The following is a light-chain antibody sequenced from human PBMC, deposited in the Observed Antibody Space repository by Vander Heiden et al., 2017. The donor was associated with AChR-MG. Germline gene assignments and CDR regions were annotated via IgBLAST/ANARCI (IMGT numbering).Light chain of an antibody. CDR1: SGHSSYS. J-gene: IGLJ2*01. CDR2: LNSDGSH. Sequence: QLVLTQSPSASAPLRASVKPTCTRSSGHSSYSIAWQQQQPEKGPRFLMKLNSDGSHTRGDGIPDRFSGSSSGTERYLTISCLQSDDEADSYCQTWGSGISFGGGTKLTVL. CDR3: QTWGSGIS. V-gene: IGLV4-69*01.